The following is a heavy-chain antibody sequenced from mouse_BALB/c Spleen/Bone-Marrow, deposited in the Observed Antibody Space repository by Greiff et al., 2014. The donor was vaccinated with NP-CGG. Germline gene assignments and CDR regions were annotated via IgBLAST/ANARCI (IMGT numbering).Heavy chain of an antibody. V-gene: IGHV5-17*02. CDR1: GFTFSSFG. D-gene: IGHD2-1*01. CDR3: ARPRGNFEDFDY. J-gene: IGHJ2*01. Sequence: EVQGVESGGGLVQPGGSRKLSCAASGFTFSSFGMHWVRQAPEKGLEWVAYISSGSSTVFYADTVKGRFTVSRDNPKNTLFLQMSSLRSEDTAMYYCARPRGNFEDFDYWGQGTTLTVSS. CDR2: ISSGSSTV.